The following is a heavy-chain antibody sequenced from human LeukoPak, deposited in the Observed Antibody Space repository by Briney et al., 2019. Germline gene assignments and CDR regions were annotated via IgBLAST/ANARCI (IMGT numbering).Heavy chain of an antibody. Sequence: ASVKVSCKASGYTFTSYGTSWVRQAPGQGLEWMGWISAYNGNTNYAQKLQGRVTMTTDTSTSTAYMELRSLRSDDTAVYYCARVDLYSGSYLYYFDYWGQGTLVTVSS. J-gene: IGHJ4*02. CDR3: ARVDLYSGSYLYYFDY. CDR2: ISAYNGNT. D-gene: IGHD1-26*01. CDR1: GYTFTSYG. V-gene: IGHV1-18*01.